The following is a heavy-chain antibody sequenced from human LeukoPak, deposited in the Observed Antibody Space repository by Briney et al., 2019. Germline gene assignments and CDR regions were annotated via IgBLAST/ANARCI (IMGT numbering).Heavy chain of an antibody. J-gene: IGHJ4*02. CDR2: IIPILGIA. CDR3: AREGSGWYEGYYFDY. CDR1: GYTFSSYG. V-gene: IGHV1-69*04. D-gene: IGHD6-19*01. Sequence: SVKVSCKASGYTFSSYGFSWVRQAPGQGLEWMGRIIPILGIANYAQKFQGRVTITADKSTSTAYMELSSLRSEDTAVYYCAREGSGWYEGYYFDYWGQGTLVTVSS.